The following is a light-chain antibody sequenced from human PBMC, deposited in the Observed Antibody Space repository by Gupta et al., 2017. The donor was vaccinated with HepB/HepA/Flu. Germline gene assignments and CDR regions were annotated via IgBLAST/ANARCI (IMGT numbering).Light chain of an antibody. J-gene: IGKJ2*02. Sequence: DIVMTQSPLSLPVTPGESASISCRSSQSLVKSNGYNYLDWYLQKPGQSPQLLIYLGSNRASGVPDRFSGSGSGADCTLKISRVEADDVGVYYCMQALQSPRTFGQGTKLEIK. CDR1: QSLVKSNGYNY. CDR2: LGS. V-gene: IGKV2-28*01. CDR3: MQALQSPRT.